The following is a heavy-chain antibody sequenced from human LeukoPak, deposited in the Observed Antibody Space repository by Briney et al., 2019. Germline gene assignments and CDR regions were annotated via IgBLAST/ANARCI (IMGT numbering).Heavy chain of an antibody. CDR3: ARVGISRYSFDY. J-gene: IGHJ4*02. CDR1: GGSFSGYY. CDR2: INHSGST. V-gene: IGHV4-34*01. Sequence: SQTLSLTCAVYGGSFSGYYWSWIRQPPGKGLEWIGEINHSGSTNYNPSLKSRVTISVDTSKNQFSLKLSSVTAADTAVYYCARVGISRYSFDYWGQGTLVTVSS. D-gene: IGHD5-18*01.